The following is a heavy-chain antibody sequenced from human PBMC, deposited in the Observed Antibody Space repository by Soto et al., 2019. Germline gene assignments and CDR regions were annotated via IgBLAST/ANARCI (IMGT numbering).Heavy chain of an antibody. CDR2: IYYSGST. D-gene: IGHD3-3*01. Sequence: QVQLQESGPGLVKPSQTLSLTCTVSGGSISSGGYYWSWIRQHPGKGLEWIGYIYYSGSTYYNPSLKIRFTISVDTSKNQFSLKLSSVTAADTAVYYCASTRITIFGVVMAHYFDYWGQGTLVTVSS. J-gene: IGHJ4*02. V-gene: IGHV4-31*03. CDR1: GGSISSGGYY. CDR3: ASTRITIFGVVMAHYFDY.